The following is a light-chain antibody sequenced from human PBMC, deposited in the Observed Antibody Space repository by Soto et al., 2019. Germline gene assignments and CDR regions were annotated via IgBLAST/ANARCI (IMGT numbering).Light chain of an antibody. CDR1: QGISNY. Sequence: DIEMTQSPSAMSASGGDRVTITCRASQGISNYLAWYQQKPGKVPTRLIYAASILHSGVPSRFSGSGSGTESTLTISSRHPEDFATYYCLQHNIYPWTFGQGTKVDIK. J-gene: IGKJ1*01. V-gene: IGKV1-17*03. CDR3: LQHNIYPWT. CDR2: AAS.